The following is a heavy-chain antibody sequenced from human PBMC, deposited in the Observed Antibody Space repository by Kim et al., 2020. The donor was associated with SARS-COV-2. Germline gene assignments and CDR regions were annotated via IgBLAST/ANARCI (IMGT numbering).Heavy chain of an antibody. J-gene: IGHJ5*02. D-gene: IGHD2-2*02. CDR1: GGSISSYY. V-gene: IGHV4-59*08. Sequence: SETLSLTCTVSGGSISSYYWSWIRQPPGKGLEWIGYIYYSGSTNYNPSLKSRVTISVDTSKNQFSLKLSSVTAADTAVYYCARRVVPAAIGGIWFDPWG. CDR3: ARRVVPAAIGGIWFDP. CDR2: IYYSGST.